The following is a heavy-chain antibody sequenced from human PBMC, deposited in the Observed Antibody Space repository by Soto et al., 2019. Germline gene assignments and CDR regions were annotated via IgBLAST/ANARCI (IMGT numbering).Heavy chain of an antibody. Sequence: QITLKESGPPLVKPTQTLTLTCTFSGFSLSSSGVGVGWIRQPPGKALEWLALIYWDDDKRYSPSLKNRLTITKDTSKNQVVLMMTNMDPVDTATYYCAHWWDYYFDLWGRGTLVTVSS. CDR1: GFSLSSSGVG. CDR3: AHWWDYYFDL. V-gene: IGHV2-5*02. J-gene: IGHJ2*01. D-gene: IGHD1-7*01. CDR2: IYWDDDK.